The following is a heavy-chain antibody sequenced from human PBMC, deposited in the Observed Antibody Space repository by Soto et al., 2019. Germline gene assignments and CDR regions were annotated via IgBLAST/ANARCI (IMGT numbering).Heavy chain of an antibody. Sequence: ASVKVSCKASGYTFTGYYMHWVRQAPGQGLEWMGWINPNSGGTNYAQKFQGRVTMTRDTSISTAYMELSRLRSDDTAVYYCARDLRVGATTAPWYYYYGMDVWGQGTTVTVSS. D-gene: IGHD1-26*01. J-gene: IGHJ6*02. CDR1: GYTFTGYY. V-gene: IGHV1-2*02. CDR3: ARDLRVGATTAPWYYYYGMDV. CDR2: INPNSGGT.